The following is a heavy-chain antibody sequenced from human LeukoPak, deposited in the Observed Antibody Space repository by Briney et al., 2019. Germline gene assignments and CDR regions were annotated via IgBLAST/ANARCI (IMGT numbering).Heavy chain of an antibody. Sequence: SETLSLTCTVSGGSISGYYWSWIRQPPGKGLGWIGFIYYTGNTNYNPSLKSRLTISVDTSKNQFSLKVSSVTAADTAVYYCVRSKSGTYGWFDPWGQGTLVTVSS. D-gene: IGHD4-17*01. CDR1: GGSISGYY. CDR3: VRSKSGTYGWFDP. J-gene: IGHJ5*02. CDR2: IYYTGNT. V-gene: IGHV4-59*01.